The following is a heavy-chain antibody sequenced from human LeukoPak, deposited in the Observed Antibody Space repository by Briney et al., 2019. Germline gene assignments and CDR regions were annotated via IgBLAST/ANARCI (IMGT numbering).Heavy chain of an antibody. Sequence: GESLKISCQESGFSFNTSWLAWVRQMPGKGLEWIGIIYPRDSDSRYSPSFQGRVTLSVDRSINTAYLHWSSLRPSDTAIYYCATNPYYRFADWGQGTLVAVSS. V-gene: IGHV5-51*01. J-gene: IGHJ4*02. CDR1: GFSFNTSW. CDR3: ATNPYYRFAD. CDR2: IYPRDSDS. D-gene: IGHD1-26*01.